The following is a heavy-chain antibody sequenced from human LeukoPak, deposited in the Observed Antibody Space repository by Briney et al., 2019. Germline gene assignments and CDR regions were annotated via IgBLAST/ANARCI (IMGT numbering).Heavy chain of an antibody. V-gene: IGHV3-21*01. CDR1: GYTFSSYS. J-gene: IGHJ5*02. D-gene: IGHD6-19*01. Sequence: GGSLRLSCAASGYTFSSYSMNWVRQAPGKGLEWVSSISSSSSYIYYADSVKGRFTISRDNAKNSLYLQMNSLRAEDTAVYYCARMYSSGWSDPWGQGTLVTVSS. CDR3: ARMYSSGWSDP. CDR2: ISSSSSYI.